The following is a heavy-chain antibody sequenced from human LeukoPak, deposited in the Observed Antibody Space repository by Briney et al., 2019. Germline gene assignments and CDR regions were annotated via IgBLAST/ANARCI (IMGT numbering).Heavy chain of an antibody. D-gene: IGHD3-16*01. J-gene: IGHJ6*03. V-gene: IGHV5-51*01. Sequence: GESLKISCKGSGYSFTRHWIGWVRQMPGKGLEWMGIIYPGDSDTRYSPSFQGQVTISADKSISTAYLQWSSLKASDTAMYYCARMTSLGLRDYYYMDVWGKGTTVTVSS. CDR3: ARMTSLGLRDYYYMDV. CDR1: GYSFTRHW. CDR2: IYPGDSDT.